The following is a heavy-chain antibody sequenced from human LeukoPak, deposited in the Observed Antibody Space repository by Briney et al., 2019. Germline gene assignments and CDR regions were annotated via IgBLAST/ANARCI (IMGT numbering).Heavy chain of an antibody. CDR3: GLALSYYYYGMDV. V-gene: IGHV1-69*13. CDR1: GGTLSSYA. J-gene: IGHJ6*02. Sequence: SVKVSCKASGGTLSSYAISWVRQAPGQGLEWMGGIIPIFGTANYAQKFQGRVTITADESTSTAYMELSSLRSEDTAVYYCGLALSYYYYGMDVWGQGTTVTVSS. CDR2: IIPIFGTA.